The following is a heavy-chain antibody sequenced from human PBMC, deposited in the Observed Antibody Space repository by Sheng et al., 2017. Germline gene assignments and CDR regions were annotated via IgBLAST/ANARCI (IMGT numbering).Heavy chain of an antibody. CDR1: GFTFSSYG. V-gene: IGHV3-30*18. D-gene: IGHD3-10*01. CDR2: ISYDGSNK. Sequence: QVQLVESGGGVVQPGRSLRLSCAASGFTFSSYGMHWVRQAPGKGLEWVAVISYDGSNKYYADSVKGRFTISRDNSKNTLYLQMNSLRAEDTAVYYCAKAGLLWFGKKLKYGMDVWGQGTT. J-gene: IGHJ6*02. CDR3: AKAGLLWFGKKLKYGMDV.